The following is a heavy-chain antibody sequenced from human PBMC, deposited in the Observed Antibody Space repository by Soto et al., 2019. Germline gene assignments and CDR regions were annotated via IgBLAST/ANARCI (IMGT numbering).Heavy chain of an antibody. Sequence: SETLSLTCTVSGGSISSGGYYWSWIRQHPGKGLEWIGYIYYSGSTYYNPSLKSRVTISVDTSKNQFSLKLSSVTAADTAVYYCAREGSGSYSVGVWGQGTLVTVSS. CDR1: GGSISSGGYY. D-gene: IGHD1-26*01. CDR2: IYYSGST. V-gene: IGHV4-31*03. J-gene: IGHJ4*02. CDR3: AREGSGSYSVGV.